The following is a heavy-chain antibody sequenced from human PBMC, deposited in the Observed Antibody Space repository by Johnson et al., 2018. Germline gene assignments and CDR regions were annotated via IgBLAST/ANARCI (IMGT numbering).Heavy chain of an antibody. Sequence: EVQLQESGGGLVQPGGSLRLSCAASGFTFSSYWMHWVRQAPGKGLVWVSRINSDGSSTSYADSVKGRFTISRDNAKNTLYLQMNSLRAEDTAVYYCATQDSSGWSYYFDYWGQGTLVTVSS. CDR2: INSDGSST. CDR3: ATQDSSGWSYYFDY. CDR1: GFTFSSYW. J-gene: IGHJ4*02. V-gene: IGHV3-74*01. D-gene: IGHD6-19*01.